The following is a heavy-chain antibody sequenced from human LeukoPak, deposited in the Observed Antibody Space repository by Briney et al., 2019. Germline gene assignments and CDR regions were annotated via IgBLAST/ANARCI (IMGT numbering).Heavy chain of an antibody. CDR2: IYYSGST. CDR3: ARGDYVGNWFDP. CDR1: GGSISSGGYY. J-gene: IGHJ5*02. Sequence: SETLSRTCTVSGGSISSGGYYWSWIRQHPGKGLEWIGYIYYSGSTYYNPSLKSRVTISVDTSKNQFSLKLSSVTAADTAVYYCARGDYVGNWFDPWGQGTLVTVSS. D-gene: IGHD4-17*01. V-gene: IGHV4-31*03.